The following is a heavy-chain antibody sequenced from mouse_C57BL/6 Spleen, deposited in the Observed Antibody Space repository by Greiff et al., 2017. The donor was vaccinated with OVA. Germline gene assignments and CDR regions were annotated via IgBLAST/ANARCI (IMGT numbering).Heavy chain of an antibody. CDR2: IRNKANNHAT. Sequence: VQLKESGGGLVQPGGSMKLSCAASGFTFSDAWMDWVRQSPEKGLEWVAEIRNKANNHATYYAESVKGRFTISRDDSKSSVYLQMNSLRAEDTGIYYCTRQDDSHYFDYWGQGTTLTVSS. V-gene: IGHV6-6*01. J-gene: IGHJ2*01. CDR3: TRQDDSHYFDY. D-gene: IGHD2-12*01. CDR1: GFTFSDAW.